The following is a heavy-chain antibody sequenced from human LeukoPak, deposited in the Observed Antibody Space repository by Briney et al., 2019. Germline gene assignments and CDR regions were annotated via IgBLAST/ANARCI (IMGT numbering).Heavy chain of an antibody. Sequence: ASVKVSCKASGYTFTSYDINWVRQATGQGLEWMGWMNPNSGNTGYAQKFQGRVTMTRNTSISTAYMELSSLRSEDTAVYYCARGARGRDGNKQYNFAYWAREPWSPSPQ. V-gene: IGHV1-8*01. CDR1: GYTFTSYD. D-gene: IGHD5-24*01. CDR3: ARGARGRDGNKQYNFAY. CDR2: MNPNSGNT. J-gene: IGHJ4*02.